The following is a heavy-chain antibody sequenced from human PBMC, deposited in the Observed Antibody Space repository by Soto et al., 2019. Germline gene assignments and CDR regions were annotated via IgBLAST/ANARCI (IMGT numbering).Heavy chain of an antibody. J-gene: IGHJ4*02. CDR1: GGSFSGYY. V-gene: IGHV4-34*01. CDR2: INHSGST. D-gene: IGHD2-2*01. CDR3: ARGRGYCSSTSCYCDY. Sequence: SETLSLTCAVYGGSFSGYYWSWIRQPPGKGLEWIGEINHSGSTNYNPSLKSRVTISVDTSKNQFSLKPSSVTAADTAVYYCARGRGYCSSTSCYCDYWGQGTLVTVSS.